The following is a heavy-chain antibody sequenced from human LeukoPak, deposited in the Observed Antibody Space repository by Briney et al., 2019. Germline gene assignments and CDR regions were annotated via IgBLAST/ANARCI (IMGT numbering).Heavy chain of an antibody. J-gene: IGHJ4*02. CDR3: AREESSDYYFDY. CDR1: GGSISSYY. D-gene: IGHD6-19*01. CDR2: IYYSGST. Sequence: PSETLSLTCTVSGGSISSYYWSWIRQPPGKGLEWIGSIYYSGSTYYNPSLKSRVTISVDTSKNQFSLKLGSVTAADTAVYYCAREESSDYYFDYWGQGTLVTVSS. V-gene: IGHV4-59*12.